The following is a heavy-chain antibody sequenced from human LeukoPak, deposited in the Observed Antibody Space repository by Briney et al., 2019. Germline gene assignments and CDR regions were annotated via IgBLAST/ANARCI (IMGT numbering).Heavy chain of an antibody. V-gene: IGHV3-7*01. CDR1: GFTFSSYW. CDR3: ASGRTAARSPFGY. J-gene: IGHJ4*02. D-gene: IGHD6-6*01. CDR2: IKQDGSEK. Sequence: GGSLRLSCAASGFTFSSYWMSWVRQAPGKGLEWVANIKQDGSEKYYVDSVKGRFTISRDNAKNSLYLQMNSLRAEDTAVYYCASGRTAARSPFGYWGQGTLVTVSS.